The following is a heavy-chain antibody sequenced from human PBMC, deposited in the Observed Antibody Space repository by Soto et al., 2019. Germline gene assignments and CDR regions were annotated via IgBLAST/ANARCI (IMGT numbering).Heavy chain of an antibody. CDR1: GFTVSSNY. J-gene: IGHJ6*03. CDR2: IYSGGRT. D-gene: IGHD3-3*01. V-gene: IGHV3-66*01. CDR3: ARDARDYDFGTGYMDV. Sequence: EVHLVESGGGLVQPGGSLRLSCAASGFTVSSNYMTWVRQAPGRGLEWVSAIYSGGRTYYADSVKGRFTISRDNSKNTLYLQMNSLRAEDTAVYYCARDARDYDFGTGYMDVWGKGTTVTVSS.